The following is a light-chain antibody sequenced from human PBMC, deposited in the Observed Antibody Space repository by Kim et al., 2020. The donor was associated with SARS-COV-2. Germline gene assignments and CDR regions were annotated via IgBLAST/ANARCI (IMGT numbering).Light chain of an antibody. Sequence: TVTTSCTRSSGSIASNYVQWYQQRPGSSPTTVIYENNQRPSGVPDRFSGSIDSSSNSASLSISGLKTEDEADYSCQSYDSANSIWVFGGGTQLTVL. J-gene: IGLJ3*02. CDR2: ENN. V-gene: IGLV6-57*01. CDR3: QSYDSANSIWV. CDR1: SGSIASNY.